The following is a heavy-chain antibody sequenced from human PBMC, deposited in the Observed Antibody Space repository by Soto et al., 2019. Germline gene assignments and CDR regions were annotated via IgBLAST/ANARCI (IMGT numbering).Heavy chain of an antibody. CDR3: AKERYCSGGSCLRNYYYGMDV. J-gene: IGHJ6*02. CDR2: SSGSGSST. V-gene: IGHV3-23*01. CDR1: GFAFSSYA. D-gene: IGHD2-15*01. Sequence: GSLRLSCAASGFAFSSYAMSWVRQAPGKGLEWVSVSSGSGSSTYYADSVKGRFTISRDNSKNTLYLQMNSLRAEDTAVYYCAKERYCSGGSCLRNYYYGMDVWAKGPRSPSP.